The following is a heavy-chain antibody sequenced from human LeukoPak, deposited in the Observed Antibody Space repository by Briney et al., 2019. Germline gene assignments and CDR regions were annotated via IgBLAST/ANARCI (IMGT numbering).Heavy chain of an antibody. CDR3: ARDRDDYAPGDAFDI. Sequence: GGSLRLSCAASGFTFVSYTMNWVRQAPGKGLEWVSSISPSGDYIYYADSVKGRLTISRDNAKNSLSLRMNCLRAEDMAVYYCARDRDDYAPGDAFDIWGQGTMVTVSS. CDR2: ISPSGDYI. D-gene: IGHD4-17*01. J-gene: IGHJ3*02. CDR1: GFTFVSYT. V-gene: IGHV3-21*01.